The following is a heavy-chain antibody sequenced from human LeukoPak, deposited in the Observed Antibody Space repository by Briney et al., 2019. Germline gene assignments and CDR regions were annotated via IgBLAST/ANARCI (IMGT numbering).Heavy chain of an antibody. D-gene: IGHD6-19*01. CDR2: ISSSGGST. CDR1: GFTFSSYA. CDR3: AKTLSYSSGWVY. V-gene: IGHV3-23*01. Sequence: GGSLRLSCAASGFTFSSYAMTWVRQAPGKGLEWVSSISSSGGSTYYADSVKGRFTISRDNSKSTLYLQMNSLRAEDTAVYYCAKTLSYSSGWVYWGQGTLVTVSS. J-gene: IGHJ4*02.